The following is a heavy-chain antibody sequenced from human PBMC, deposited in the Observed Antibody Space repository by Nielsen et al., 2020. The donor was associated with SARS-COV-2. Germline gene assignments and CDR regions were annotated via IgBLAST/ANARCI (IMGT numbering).Heavy chain of an antibody. Sequence: GGSLRLSCAASGFMVSDSYMSWIRQTPGKGLEWISYISSSGSYTNYADSVKGRFTISRDNGKNSLYLQMNSLKASDTAMYYCARRSIGDTNWLDPWGQGTLVTVSS. D-gene: IGHD3-16*01. CDR2: ISSSGSYT. CDR1: GFMVSDSY. CDR3: ARRSIGDTNWLDP. J-gene: IGHJ5*02. V-gene: IGHV3-11*03.